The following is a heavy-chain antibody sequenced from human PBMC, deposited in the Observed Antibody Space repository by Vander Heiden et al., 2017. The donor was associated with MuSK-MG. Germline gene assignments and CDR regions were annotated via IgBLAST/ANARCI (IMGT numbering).Heavy chain of an antibody. J-gene: IGHJ4*02. V-gene: IGHV3-30*18. CDR2: ISNYGRNK. CDR3: AKAQANVTTTGLFDY. D-gene: IGHD4-17*01. Sequence: QVQLVEPGGGVVQPGSSLSLPCAASGFPWRGYGQHWGRQPPGKGLEWEGVISNYGRNKYYADTVKGRFTNTRDNSKNTLYLQMNSLGSEDAAVYYCAKAQANVTTTGLFDYWGQGTLVTVSS. CDR1: GFPWRGYG.